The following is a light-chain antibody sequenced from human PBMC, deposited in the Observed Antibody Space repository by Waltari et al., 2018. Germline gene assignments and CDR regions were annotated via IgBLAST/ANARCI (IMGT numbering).Light chain of an antibody. V-gene: IGKV3-20*01. CDR1: QSVGSSS. CDR2: RAS. Sequence: IVLTQSPGTASLSPGERVTLSCRASQSVGSSSLAWYQQKPGQAPRLVIYRASRRATGIPDRFSVSGSETDVSLTISRLEPEDFAVYYCQQHGTLPATFGQGTKVEIK. J-gene: IGKJ1*01. CDR3: QQHGTLPAT.